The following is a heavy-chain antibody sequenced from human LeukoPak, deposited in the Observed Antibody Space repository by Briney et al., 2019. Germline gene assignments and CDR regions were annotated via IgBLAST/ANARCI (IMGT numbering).Heavy chain of an antibody. CDR1: GFTFSDYF. V-gene: IGHV3-11*04. D-gene: IGHD6-19*01. J-gene: IGHJ4*02. CDR2: ISGSGSSK. Sequence: GGSLRLSCAASGFTFSDYFMTWIRQAPGRGLEWVSYISGSGSSKYYADSVKGRFTISRDNAKNSLYLQMNSLRVEDTAVYYCATSQSSVAGIVGDWGQGTLVTVSS. CDR3: ATSQSSVAGIVGD.